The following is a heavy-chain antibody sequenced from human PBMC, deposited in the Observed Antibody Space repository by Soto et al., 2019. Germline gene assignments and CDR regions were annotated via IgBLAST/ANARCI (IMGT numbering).Heavy chain of an antibody. CDR1: GGSISSGGYY. J-gene: IGHJ5*02. D-gene: IGHD6-13*01. Sequence: QVQLQESGPGLVKPSQTLSLTCTVSGGSISSGGYYWSWIRQHPGKGLEWIGYIYYSGSTYYNPSLKVRVTISVDTSKNHFSLKLSSVTAADTAVYYCARVFSDSSSFFDPWGQGTLVTVSS. V-gene: IGHV4-31*03. CDR3: ARVFSDSSSFFDP. CDR2: IYYSGST.